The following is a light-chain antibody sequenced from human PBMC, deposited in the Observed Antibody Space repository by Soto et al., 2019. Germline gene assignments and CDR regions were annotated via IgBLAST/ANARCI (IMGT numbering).Light chain of an antibody. J-gene: IGKJ5*01. CDR3: QQYGSSPLA. V-gene: IGKV3-20*01. CDR1: QSVNSN. Sequence: ENVLTQSPGTLSLSPGERATLSCRASQSVNSNFAWYQQKPGQAPRLLIYGASSRATGIPDRFSGSGSGTDFTLTISRLEPEDFAVYYCQQYGSSPLAFGQGTRLEIK. CDR2: GAS.